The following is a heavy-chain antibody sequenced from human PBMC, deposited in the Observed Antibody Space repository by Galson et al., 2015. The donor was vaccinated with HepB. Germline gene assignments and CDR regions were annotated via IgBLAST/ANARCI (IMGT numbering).Heavy chain of an antibody. D-gene: IGHD2-2*01. J-gene: IGHJ5*02. V-gene: IGHV3-30*04. CDR3: ARDRSTLNWFDP. CDR1: GFTFSSYA. Sequence: SLRLSCAASGFTFSSYAMHWVRQAPGKGLEWVAVISYDGSNKYYADSVKGRFTISRDNSKNTLYLQMNSLRAEDTAVYYCARDRSTLNWFDPWGQGTLVTVSS. CDR2: ISYDGSNK.